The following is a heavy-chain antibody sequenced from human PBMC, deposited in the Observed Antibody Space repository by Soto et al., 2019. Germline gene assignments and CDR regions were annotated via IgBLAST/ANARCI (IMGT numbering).Heavy chain of an antibody. D-gene: IGHD4-17*01. Sequence: QVQLQESGPGLVKPSETLSLTCTVSGGSISSYYWSWIRQPPGKGLEWIGYIYYSGSTNYNPSLKSRVTISVDTSKNQFSLKLSSVTAADTAVYYCARDFAKLVRTTAGGDYYYYMDVWGKGTTGTVSS. J-gene: IGHJ6*03. CDR3: ARDFAKLVRTTAGGDYYYYMDV. CDR1: GGSISSYY. CDR2: IYYSGST. V-gene: IGHV4-59*01.